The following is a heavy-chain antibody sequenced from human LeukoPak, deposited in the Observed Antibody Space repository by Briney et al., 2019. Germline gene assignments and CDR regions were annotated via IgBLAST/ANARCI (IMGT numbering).Heavy chain of an antibody. D-gene: IGHD6-25*01. Sequence: NSSETLSLTCDVSGGSVTSTNWWTWFRQPPGKGLEWIGEVHLDGGTNYNPSLKSRLVMSADLPENHISLKLTSVTAADTAVYYCAREGGFYRPLDYSGQGTLVTVSS. CDR1: GGSVTSTNW. V-gene: IGHV4-4*02. J-gene: IGHJ4*02. CDR2: VHLDGGT. CDR3: AREGGFYRPLDY.